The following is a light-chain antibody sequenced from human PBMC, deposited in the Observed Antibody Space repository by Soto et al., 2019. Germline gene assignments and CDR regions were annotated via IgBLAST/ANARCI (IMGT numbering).Light chain of an antibody. CDR3: NQRQYWPPIT. CDR2: DAS. V-gene: IGKV3-11*01. J-gene: IGKJ5*01. CDR1: QSVSVY. Sequence: EIGLTQSAGTLYLSPGERGNLXCRASQSVSVYFVWYQQKPGKAPRLLITDASNRATGIQARLSGSGSGKDFTLNISSLEPEDFAVYYCNQRQYWPPITFGQGTRLEIK.